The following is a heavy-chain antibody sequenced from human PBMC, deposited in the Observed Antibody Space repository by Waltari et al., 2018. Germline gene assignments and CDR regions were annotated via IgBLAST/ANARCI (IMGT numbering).Heavy chain of an antibody. D-gene: IGHD3-10*01. CDR2: INHSGST. CDR3: ARGGPRLLYYDY. CDR1: GGSFSGYY. Sequence: QVQLQQWGAGLLKPSETLSLTCAVYGGSFSGYYWSWNHQPPGKGLEWIGEINHSGSTNYNPSLKSRVTISVDTSKNQFSLKLSSVTAADTAVYYCARGGPRLLYYDYWGQGTLVTVSS. J-gene: IGHJ4*02. V-gene: IGHV4-34*01.